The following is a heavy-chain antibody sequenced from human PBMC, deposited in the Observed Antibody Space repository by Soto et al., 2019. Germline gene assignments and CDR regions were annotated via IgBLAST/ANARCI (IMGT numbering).Heavy chain of an antibody. J-gene: IGHJ5*02. CDR2: VYHSGST. V-gene: IGHV4-4*02. CDR1: GASISTNNW. D-gene: IGHD7-27*01. CDR3: ARVRFPPGAGDTNWFDP. Sequence: SETLSLTCAVSGASISTNNWWSWVRQPPGKGLEWIGEVYHSGSTNCNPSLKSRVTISVDTSKNQFSLKLSSVTAADTAVYYCARVRFPPGAGDTNWFDPWGQGTLVTVSS.